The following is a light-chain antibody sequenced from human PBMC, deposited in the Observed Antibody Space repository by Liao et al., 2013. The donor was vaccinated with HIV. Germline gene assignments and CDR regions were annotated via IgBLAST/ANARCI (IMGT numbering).Light chain of an antibody. CDR2: GDT. CDR3: QSADSSGTHGV. CDR1: VLAERY. V-gene: IGLV3-25*03. Sequence: SYELTQPSSVSVSPGQTATITCSGDVLAERYARWFQQKPGQAPVLMIYGDTERPSGIPDRFSGSSSGTTVTLTISGVQAEDEADYYCQSADSSGTHGVFGGGTKLTVL. J-gene: IGLJ3*02.